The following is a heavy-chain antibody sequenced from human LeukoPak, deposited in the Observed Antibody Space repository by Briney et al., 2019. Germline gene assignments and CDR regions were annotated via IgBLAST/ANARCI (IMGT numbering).Heavy chain of an antibody. J-gene: IGHJ4*02. CDR3: AKDYDFWSGYVY. CDR1: GFTFSSYG. CDR2: ISYDGSNK. Sequence: GGSLRLSCAASGFTFSSYGMHWVRQAPGKGLEWVAVISYDGSNKYYADSVKGRFTISRDNSKNTLYLQMNSLRAEDTAVYYCAKDYDFWSGYVYWGQGTLVTVSS. D-gene: IGHD3-3*01. V-gene: IGHV3-30*18.